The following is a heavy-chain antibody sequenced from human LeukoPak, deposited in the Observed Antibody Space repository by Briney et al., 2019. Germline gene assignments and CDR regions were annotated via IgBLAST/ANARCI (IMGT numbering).Heavy chain of an antibody. CDR3: ARGLASDAFDI. V-gene: IGHV3-53*01. J-gene: IGHJ3*02. Sequence: AGSLRLSCAASGFTVSDNYMSWVRQAPGKGLEGVSIIYSGGTTYYADSVKGRFTISRDNSKNTLYLQMNSLRAEDTAVYYCARGLASDAFDIWGQGTMVTVSS. D-gene: IGHD3-22*01. CDR2: IYSGGTT. CDR1: GFTVSDNY.